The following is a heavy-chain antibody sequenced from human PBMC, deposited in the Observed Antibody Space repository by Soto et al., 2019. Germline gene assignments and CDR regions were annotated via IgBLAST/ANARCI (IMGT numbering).Heavy chain of an antibody. D-gene: IGHD1-1*01. CDR3: ARGGTTAVRKGAGFDYYYYGMDV. Sequence: QVQLQESGPGLVKPSETLSLTCTVSGGSISSYYWSWIRQPPGKGLEWIGYIYYSGSTNYNPSLQSRVTISVDTPKDQFSLKLSSVTAADTAVYYCARGGTTAVRKGAGFDYYYYGMDVWGQGTTVTVSS. CDR1: GGSISSYY. V-gene: IGHV4-59*01. CDR2: IYYSGST. J-gene: IGHJ6*02.